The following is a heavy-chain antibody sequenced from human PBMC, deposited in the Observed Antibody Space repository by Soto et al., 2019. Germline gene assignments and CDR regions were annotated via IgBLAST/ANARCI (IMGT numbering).Heavy chain of an antibody. V-gene: IGHV3-23*01. CDR2: ISSSGGST. CDR3: AKGTSSWYDGWFDP. D-gene: IGHD6-19*01. J-gene: IGHJ5*02. Sequence: HPGGSLRLSCAASGFTFSNYAMSWVRQAPGKGLDWVSLISSSGGSTFYADSVKGRFTISRDNSKNTLSLQMNSLRAEDTALYYCAKGTSSWYDGWFDPWGQGTLVTVSS. CDR1: GFTFSNYA.